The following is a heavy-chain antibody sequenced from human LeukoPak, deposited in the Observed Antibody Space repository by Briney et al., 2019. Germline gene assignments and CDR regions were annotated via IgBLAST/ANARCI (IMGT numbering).Heavy chain of an antibody. D-gene: IGHD3-3*01. V-gene: IGHV3-30*18. J-gene: IGHJ3*02. CDR1: GFTFSSYG. CDR2: ISYDGSNK. CDR3: AKGMTYYDFWSGYYDLHDAFDI. Sequence: GGSLRLSCAASGFTFSSYGMHWVRQAPGKGLEWVAVISYDGSNKYYADSVKGRFTISRDNSKNTLYLQMNSLRAEDTAVYYCAKGMTYYDFWSGYYDLHDAFDIWGQGTMVTVPS.